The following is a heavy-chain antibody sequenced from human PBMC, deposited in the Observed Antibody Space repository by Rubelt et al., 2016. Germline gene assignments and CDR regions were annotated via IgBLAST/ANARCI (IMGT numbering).Heavy chain of an antibody. V-gene: IGHV3-48*02. CDR3: ARAQYSSGWTG. CDR1: GFTFSLYN. J-gene: IGHJ1*01. CDR2: ISSSGSTI. D-gene: IGHD6-19*01. Sequence: EVQLVESGGGLVQPGGSLRLSCAASGFTFSLYNMNWVRQAPGKGLEWVSYISSSGSTIYYADSVRGRFTVARDTAKSSLFLLMSSLRDEETAVYYGARAQYSSGWTGWGQGTLVTVSS.